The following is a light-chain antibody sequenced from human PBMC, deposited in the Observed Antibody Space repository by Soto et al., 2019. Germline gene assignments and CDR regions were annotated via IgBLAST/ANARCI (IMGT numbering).Light chain of an antibody. CDR3: LLYYGGVQLI. J-gene: IGLJ2*01. V-gene: IGLV7-43*01. CDR2: DTS. CDR1: TGAVTSGNY. Sequence: QAVVNQEPSLTVSPGGTVTVTCASSTGAVTSGNYPNWFQQKPGQAPRALIYDTSTKYSWTPARFSGSLLGGKAALTLSGVQPEDEADYHCLLYYGGVQLIFGGGTKLTVL.